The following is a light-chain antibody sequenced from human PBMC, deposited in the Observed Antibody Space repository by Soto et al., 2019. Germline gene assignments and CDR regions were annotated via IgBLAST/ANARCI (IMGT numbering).Light chain of an antibody. V-gene: IGLV2-23*01. CDR1: SGDVGGYNL. CDR2: EDT. Sequence: QSALTQPASVSGAPGQSITISCTGTSGDVGGYNLVSWYRQHPGKAPKVMIYEDTKRPSGVSTRFSGSKSGNTASLTISGLQVEDEADYYCSSYTGSSVVFGGGTKVTVL. J-gene: IGLJ2*01. CDR3: SSYTGSSVV.